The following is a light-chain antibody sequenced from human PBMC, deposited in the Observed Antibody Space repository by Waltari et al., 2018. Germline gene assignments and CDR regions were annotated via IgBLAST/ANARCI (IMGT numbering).Light chain of an antibody. CDR1: SSNLGSNV. Sequence: QSVLPQPPSASGTPGQRVTISCSGGSSNLGSNVVTLYQQFPGTAPKLLIYSSSQRPSGVPDRFSGSKSGTSASLAISGLQSEDEADFYCASWDDSLNGWVFGGGTKLTVL. J-gene: IGLJ3*02. CDR2: SSS. V-gene: IGLV1-44*01. CDR3: ASWDDSLNGWV.